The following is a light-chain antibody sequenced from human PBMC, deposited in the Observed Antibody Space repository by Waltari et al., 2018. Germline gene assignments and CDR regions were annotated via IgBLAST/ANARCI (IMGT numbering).Light chain of an antibody. V-gene: IGLV2-14*01. Sequence: QSALTQPASVSGSPGQSITISCTGSSSDVGAYDYVSWYQHHPGKAPKIMIYGVTNRPSGGSNRFSGSKSGNTASLTISGVQAEDEADYYCSSYTGSSTLVIFGGGTKLTVL. CDR2: GVT. J-gene: IGLJ2*01. CDR3: SSYTGSSTLVI. CDR1: SSDVGAYDY.